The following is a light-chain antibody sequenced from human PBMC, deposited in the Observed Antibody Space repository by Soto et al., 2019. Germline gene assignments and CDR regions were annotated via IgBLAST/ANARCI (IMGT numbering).Light chain of an antibody. CDR3: QQYDNLPLT. J-gene: IGKJ4*01. Sequence: DIQMIQSPSSLSASVGDRVTITCQASQDISNYLNWYQQKPGKAPKLLIYDASNLETGVPSRFSRSGSGTDLTFTISSLQPEDIATYYCQQYDNLPLTFGGGTKVEIK. CDR2: DAS. V-gene: IGKV1-33*01. CDR1: QDISNY.